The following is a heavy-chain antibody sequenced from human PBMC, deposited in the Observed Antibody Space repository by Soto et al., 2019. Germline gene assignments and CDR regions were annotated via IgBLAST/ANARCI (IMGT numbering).Heavy chain of an antibody. Sequence: SETLSLTCTVSGGPFIGGGYYWSWIRQHPGKGLEWMGCISYSGSTKYKPSLQSRITISVDTSKNQFSLRLTSVTAADTAIYFCARTSIFGVVLNAFDIWGPGTLVTVSS. CDR1: GGPFIGGGYY. D-gene: IGHD3-3*01. CDR3: ARTSIFGVVLNAFDI. V-gene: IGHV4-31*03. CDR2: ISYSGST. J-gene: IGHJ3*02.